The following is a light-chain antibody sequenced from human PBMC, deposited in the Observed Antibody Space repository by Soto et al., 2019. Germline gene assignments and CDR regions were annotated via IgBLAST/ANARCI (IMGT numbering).Light chain of an antibody. CDR3: FSFTTDWTHV. Sequence: QSVLTQPASVSGSPGQSITISCTGTSSDVGAYNYVSWFQQHPGKAPTLIISGVSNRPSGVSNRFSGSKSGNAASLTISGLQAEDEADYFCFSFTTDWTHVFGTGTKVT. CDR2: GVS. CDR1: SSDVGAYNY. J-gene: IGLJ1*01. V-gene: IGLV2-14*01.